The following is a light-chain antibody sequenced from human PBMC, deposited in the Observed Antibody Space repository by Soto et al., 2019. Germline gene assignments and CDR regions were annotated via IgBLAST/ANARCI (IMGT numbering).Light chain of an antibody. Sequence: DIVLTQSPGTLSLSPGEGATLSCRASQSVSTNYLAWYQQKPGQAPRLLIYGASSRATGIPDRFSGSGSGTDFTLTISRLEPEDFAVYYCQHYGSSTSTFGQGTKVEIK. J-gene: IGKJ1*01. CDR1: QSVSTNY. V-gene: IGKV3-20*01. CDR2: GAS. CDR3: QHYGSSTST.